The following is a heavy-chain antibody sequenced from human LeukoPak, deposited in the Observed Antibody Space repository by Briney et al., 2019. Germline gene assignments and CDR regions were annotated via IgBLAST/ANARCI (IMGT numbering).Heavy chain of an antibody. CDR3: DYRGT. CDR1: GFTFSTYA. V-gene: IGHV3-23*01. CDR2: ITDNSGST. D-gene: IGHD3-10*01. J-gene: IGHJ5*02. Sequence: GGSLRLSCAASGFTFSTYAMSWVRQAPGKGLEWVSAITDNSGSTYYADSAKGRFTISRDSVKNLVYLQMNSLRDDDTAVYYCDYRGTWGQGTLVTVSS.